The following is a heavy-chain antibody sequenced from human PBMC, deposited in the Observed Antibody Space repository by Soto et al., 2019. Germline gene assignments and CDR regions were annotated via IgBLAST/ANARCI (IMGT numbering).Heavy chain of an antibody. J-gene: IGHJ4*02. Sequence: GESLKISCMGSGYKVSTWHNFTSYWIAWVRQMPGEGLEWMGIIYPGDSDTRYSPSFQGQVTISADKSISTAYLQWSSLKASDTAMYYCARTIPLEPGFDYWGQGTLVTVSS. D-gene: IGHD2-21*01. CDR3: ARTIPLEPGFDY. V-gene: IGHV5-51*01. CDR2: IYPGDSDT. CDR1: GYKVSTWHNFTSYW.